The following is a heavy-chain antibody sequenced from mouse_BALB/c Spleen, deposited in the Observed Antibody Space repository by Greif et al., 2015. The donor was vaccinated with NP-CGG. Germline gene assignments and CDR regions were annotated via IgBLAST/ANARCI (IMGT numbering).Heavy chain of an antibody. CDR2: IWAGGST. CDR1: GFSLTSYG. CDR3: ARGQYGKKHFDY. D-gene: IGHD2-10*02. J-gene: IGHJ2*01. V-gene: IGHV2-9*02. Sequence: VKLMESGPGLVAPSQSLSITCTVSGFSLTSYGVHWVRQPPGKGLEWLGVIWAGGSTNYNSALMSRLSISKDNSKSQVFLKMNSLQTDDITMYYCARGQYGKKHFDYWGQGTTLTVSS.